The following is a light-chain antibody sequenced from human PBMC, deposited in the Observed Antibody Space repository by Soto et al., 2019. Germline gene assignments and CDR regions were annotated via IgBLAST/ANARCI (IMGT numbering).Light chain of an antibody. Sequence: EIVLTQSPGTLSLSPGERATLSCRASQSVSSSHLAWYQQKPGQAPRLLIYAASSRATGVPDRFSGSGSGTDFTLTISRLEPEDFAVYYCQQYGSSPRTFGQGTKLEIK. CDR3: QQYGSSPRT. CDR1: QSVSSSH. J-gene: IGKJ2*01. V-gene: IGKV3-20*01. CDR2: AAS.